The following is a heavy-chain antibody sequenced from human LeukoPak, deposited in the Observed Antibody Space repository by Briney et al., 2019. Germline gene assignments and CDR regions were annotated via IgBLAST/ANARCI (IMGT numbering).Heavy chain of an antibody. D-gene: IGHD2-2*01. V-gene: IGHV6-1*01. CDR2: TYYRSKWSN. CDR1: GDSVSSNTAV. J-gene: IGHJ4*02. CDR3: ARRDQAFDY. Sequence: SQTLSLTCAISGDSVSSNTAVWNWIRQSPSRGLEWLGRTYYRSKWSNNYAVSVKSRIIINPDTSEDQFSLQLNSMTPEDTAVYYCARRDQAFDYWGQGTLVTVSS.